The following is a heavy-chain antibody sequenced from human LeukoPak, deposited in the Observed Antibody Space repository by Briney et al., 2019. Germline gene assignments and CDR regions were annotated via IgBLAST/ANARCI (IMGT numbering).Heavy chain of an antibody. J-gene: IGHJ6*04. CDR3: ARDPGGGSLYYYYGMDV. V-gene: IGHV1-18*04. Sequence: ASVKVSCKASGYTFTSYGISWVRQAPGQGPEWMGWISAYNGNTNYAQKLQGRVTMTTDTSTSTAYMELRSLRSDDTAVYYCARDPGGGSLYYYYGMDVWGKGTTVTVSS. D-gene: IGHD2-15*01. CDR2: ISAYNGNT. CDR1: GYTFTSYG.